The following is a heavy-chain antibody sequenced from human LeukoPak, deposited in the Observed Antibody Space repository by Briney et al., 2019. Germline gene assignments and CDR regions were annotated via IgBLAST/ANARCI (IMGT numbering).Heavy chain of an antibody. Sequence: SETLSLTCTVSGGSINSNSYYWGWIRQPPGKGLEWIGYIYYSGSTNYNPSLKSRVTISVDTSKNQFSLKLSSVTAADTAVYYCASYSGRRTLDYWGQGTLVTVSS. CDR2: IYYSGST. CDR1: GGSINSNSYY. CDR3: ASYSGRRTLDY. D-gene: IGHD4-11*01. V-gene: IGHV4-61*05. J-gene: IGHJ4*02.